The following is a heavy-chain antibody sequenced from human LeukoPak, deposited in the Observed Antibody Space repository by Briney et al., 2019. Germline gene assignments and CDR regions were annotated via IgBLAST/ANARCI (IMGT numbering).Heavy chain of an antibody. D-gene: IGHD5-24*01. CDR1: GGSISSGDYY. V-gene: IGHV4-30-4*01. Sequence: SETLSLTCTVSGGSISSGDYYWSWIRQPPGKGLEWIGYIYYSGSTYYNPSLKSRVTISVDTSKNQFSLKLSSVTAADTAVYYCARSELDGYTNDAFDIWGQGTMVTVSS. CDR3: ARSELDGYTNDAFDI. J-gene: IGHJ3*02. CDR2: IYYSGST.